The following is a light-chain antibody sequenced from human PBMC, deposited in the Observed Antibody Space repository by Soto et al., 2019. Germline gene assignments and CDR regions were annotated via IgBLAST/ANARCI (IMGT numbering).Light chain of an antibody. V-gene: IGLV2-14*01. J-gene: IGLJ1*01. Sequence: QSALTQPASVSGSPGQSITISCTGTSSYVGGYNYVSWYQHHPGKAPKLIIYEVSNRPSGVSNRFSGSKSGNTASLTISGLQAEDEADYYCNSYTSKSTGVFGTGTKLTVL. CDR2: EVS. CDR3: NSYTSKSTGV. CDR1: SSYVGGYNY.